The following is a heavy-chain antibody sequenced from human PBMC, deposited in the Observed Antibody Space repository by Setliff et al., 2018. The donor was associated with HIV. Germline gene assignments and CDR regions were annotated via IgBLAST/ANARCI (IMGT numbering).Heavy chain of an antibody. Sequence: PSETLSLTCAVYGGSFSGYYWSWIRQPPGKGLEWIGEINQSGSTNYNPSLKSRATKSVDRSKNQFSLKLSSVTAADTAVYYCARALSAAGLAWFDPWGQGTLVTVSS. CDR3: ARALSAAGLAWFDP. J-gene: IGHJ5*02. V-gene: IGHV4-34*01. CDR1: GGSFSGYY. CDR2: INQSGST. D-gene: IGHD6-13*01.